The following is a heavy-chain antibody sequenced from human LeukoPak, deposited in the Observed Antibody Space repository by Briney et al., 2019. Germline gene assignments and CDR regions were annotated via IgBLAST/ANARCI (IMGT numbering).Heavy chain of an antibody. CDR3: ANEGSDERHGMDV. CDR1: GFTFSSYG. V-gene: IGHV3-30*18. Sequence: PGGSLRLSCAASGFTFSSYGMHWVRQAPGKGLEWVAVMSYDGSNKYYADSVKGRFTISRDNSKNTLYLQMNSLRAEDTAVYYCANEGSDERHGMDVWGQGTTVTVSS. D-gene: IGHD1-1*01. CDR2: MSYDGSNK. J-gene: IGHJ6*02.